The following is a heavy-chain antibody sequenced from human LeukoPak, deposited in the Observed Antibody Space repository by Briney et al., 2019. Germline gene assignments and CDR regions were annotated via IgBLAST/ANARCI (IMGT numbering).Heavy chain of an antibody. CDR3: AGEVGGSWFDP. V-gene: IGHV4-59*01. Sequence: SETLSLTCTVSGGSISSYYWSWIRQPPGKGLEWIGYIYCSGSTNYNPSLKSRVTISVDTSKNQFSLKLSSVTAADTAVYYCAGEVGGSWFDPWGLGTLVTVSS. D-gene: IGHD1-26*01. J-gene: IGHJ5*02. CDR1: GGSISSYY. CDR2: IYCSGST.